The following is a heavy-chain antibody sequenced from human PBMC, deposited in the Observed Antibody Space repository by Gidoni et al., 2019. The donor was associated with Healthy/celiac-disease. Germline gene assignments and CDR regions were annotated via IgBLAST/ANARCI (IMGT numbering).Heavy chain of an antibody. CDR3: TSIWLRGYWYFDL. V-gene: IGHV3-49*04. J-gene: IGHJ2*01. D-gene: IGHD5-12*01. Sequence: EVQLVESGGGLVQPGRSLSLTCTASGLPSGDYAMSWVRQAPGKGLEWVGFIRRKAYGGTTEYAASVKGRFTISRDDSKIIAYLQMNSLKTEDTAVYYCTSIWLRGYWYFDLWGRGTLVTISS. CDR2: IRRKAYGGTT. CDR1: GLPSGDYA.